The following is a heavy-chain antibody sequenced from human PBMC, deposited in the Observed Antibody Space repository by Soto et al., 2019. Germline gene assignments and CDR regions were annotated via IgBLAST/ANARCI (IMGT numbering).Heavy chain of an antibody. D-gene: IGHD3-10*01. J-gene: IGHJ6*02. CDR1: GFTFSSYG. CDR2: ISYDGSNK. Sequence: QVQLVESGGGVVQPGRSLRVSCAASGFTFSSYGMHWVRQAPGKGLEWVAVISYDGSNKYYADSVKGRFTISRDNSKNTLYMQMNSLRAEDTAVYYCAKEGGYYGSGSYSVGENYYGMDVWGQGTTVTVSS. V-gene: IGHV3-30*18. CDR3: AKEGGYYGSGSYSVGENYYGMDV.